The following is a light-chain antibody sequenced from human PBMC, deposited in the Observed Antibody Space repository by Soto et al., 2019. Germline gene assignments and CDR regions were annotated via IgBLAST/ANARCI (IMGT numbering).Light chain of an antibody. CDR3: SSYTTSTTQV. CDR2: EVR. V-gene: IGLV2-14*01. J-gene: IGLJ2*01. CDR1: SSDVGSYNY. Sequence: QSVLTQPASVSVAPGQSITISCTGTSSDVGSYNYVSWYQHHPGKAPKLMIYEVRNRPSGVSDRFSGSKSGKTASLTIFGLQAEDEADYYCSSYTTSTTQVFGGGTKLTVL.